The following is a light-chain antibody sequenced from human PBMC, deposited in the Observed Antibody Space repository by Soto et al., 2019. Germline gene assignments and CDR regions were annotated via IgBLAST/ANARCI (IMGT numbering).Light chain of an antibody. CDR1: SGSVSTSYY. Sequence: QAVVTQEPSFSVSPGRTVTLTCGLSSGSVSTSYYPSWYQQTPGQAPRTLIYNTNTRSSVVPDRFSGSILGNKAALTITGAQADEESDYYCVLFMGSGIWVFGGGTKLTVL. CDR2: NTN. CDR3: VLFMGSGIWV. J-gene: IGLJ3*02. V-gene: IGLV8-61*01.